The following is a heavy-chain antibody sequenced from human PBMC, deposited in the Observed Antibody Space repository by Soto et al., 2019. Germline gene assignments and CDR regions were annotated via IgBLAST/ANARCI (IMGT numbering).Heavy chain of an antibody. CDR3: ARDNYGTLDY. CDR1: GFTFSSYG. J-gene: IGHJ4*02. CDR2: ICYDGSNK. V-gene: IGHV3-33*01. D-gene: IGHD4-17*01. Sequence: QVQLVESGGGVVQPGRSLRLSCAASGFTFSSYGMHWVRQAPGKGLEWVAVICYDGSNKYYADSVKGRFTISRNNSKNTLYLQMNSLRAEDTAVYYCARDNYGTLDYWGQGTLVTVSS.